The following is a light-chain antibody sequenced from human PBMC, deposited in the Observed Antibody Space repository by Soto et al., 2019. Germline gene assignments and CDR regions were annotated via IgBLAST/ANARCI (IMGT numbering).Light chain of an antibody. CDR1: QNIRNW. CDR2: DAS. CDR3: HQRSSWPRGT. Sequence: DIQMTQSPSTLSASVGDSVTITCRASQNIRNWLAWYQQKPGKAPNPLIYDASSLKSGVPSRFSGSGSGTEFTLTISSLQPDDFAVYYCHQRSSWPRGTFGQGTKVDIK. J-gene: IGKJ1*01. V-gene: IGKV1-5*01.